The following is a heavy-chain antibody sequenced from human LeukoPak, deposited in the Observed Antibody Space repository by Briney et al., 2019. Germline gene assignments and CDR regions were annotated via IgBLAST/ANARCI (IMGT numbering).Heavy chain of an antibody. Sequence: PSETLSLTCTVSGGSIRSYYWSWIRQPPGKGLEWIGYIYYSGSTNYNPSLKSRVTISVDTSKNQFSLKLNSVTAADTAVYYCARLYYYDSSGDYSSYYFDYWGQGTLVTVSS. J-gene: IGHJ4*02. CDR2: IYYSGST. D-gene: IGHD3-22*01. V-gene: IGHV4-59*08. CDR3: ARLYYYDSSGDYSSYYFDY. CDR1: GGSIRSYY.